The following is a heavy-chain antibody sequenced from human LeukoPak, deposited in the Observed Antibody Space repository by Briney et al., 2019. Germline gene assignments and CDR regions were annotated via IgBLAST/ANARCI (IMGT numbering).Heavy chain of an antibody. J-gene: IGHJ4*02. D-gene: IGHD3-10*01. CDR2: INPNSGGT. Sequence: ASLRVSSKSSGYTFTGYNMQWLRQAPGQGLEWMGWINPNSGGTNYAQKFKGRVTMTRDTSISTAYMELSRLRSDDTAVYYCARYGHFDYWGQGTLVTVSS. CDR1: GYTFTGYN. V-gene: IGHV1-2*02. CDR3: ARYGHFDY.